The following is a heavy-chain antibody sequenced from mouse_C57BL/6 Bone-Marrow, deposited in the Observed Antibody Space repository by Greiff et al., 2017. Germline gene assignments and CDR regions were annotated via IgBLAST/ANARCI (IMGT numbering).Heavy chain of an antibody. J-gene: IGHJ1*03. CDR3: ARQKKNYSNYDWYVDV. Sequence: EVQVVESGGGLVQPGESLKLSCESTEYEFPSHDMSWVRQTPEKRLELVAAINSDGGSTYSPDTMERRFIISRDTTKKTLYMQMSSLRSEATALYYGARQKKNYSNYDWYVDVWGTGTTVTVSS. CDR1: EYEFPSHD. D-gene: IGHD2-5*01. V-gene: IGHV5-2*01. CDR2: INSDGGST.